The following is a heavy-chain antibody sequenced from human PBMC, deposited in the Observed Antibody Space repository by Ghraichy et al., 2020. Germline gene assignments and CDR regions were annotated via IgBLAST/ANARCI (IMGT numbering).Heavy chain of an antibody. J-gene: IGHJ4*02. CDR3: AKPREMITFGGVIPR. Sequence: GGSLRLSCAASGFTFSSYAMSWVRQAPGKGLEWVSAISGSGGSTYYADSVKGRFTISRDNSKNTLYLQMNSLRAEDTAVYYCAKPREMITFGGVIPRGGQGTLVTVSS. CDR2: ISGSGGST. D-gene: IGHD3-16*02. CDR1: GFTFSSYA. V-gene: IGHV3-23*01.